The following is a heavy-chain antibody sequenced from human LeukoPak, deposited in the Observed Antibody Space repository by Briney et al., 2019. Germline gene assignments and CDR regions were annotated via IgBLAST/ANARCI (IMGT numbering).Heavy chain of an antibody. CDR3: ARLHPGASGYGLDY. J-gene: IGHJ4*02. Sequence: SETLSLTCTVSGGSISSGNSYWGWIRQPPGKGLEWIANIYYSGSTYYNPSLKSRVTISVDTSKNQFSLKLNSVTAADTAVYYCARLHPGASGYGLDYWGQGTLVTASS. CDR2: IYYSGST. CDR1: GGSISSGNSY. V-gene: IGHV4-39*01. D-gene: IGHD5-12*01.